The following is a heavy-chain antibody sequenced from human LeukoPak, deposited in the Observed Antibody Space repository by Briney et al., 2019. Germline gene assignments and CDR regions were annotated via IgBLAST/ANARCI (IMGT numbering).Heavy chain of an antibody. CDR3: TTVIAAAGKEYYFDY. J-gene: IGHJ4*02. CDR2: IKSKTDGGTT. CDR1: GFTFSNAW. D-gene: IGHD6-13*01. Sequence: GGSLRLSCAASGFTFSNAWMSWVRQAPGKGLEWVGRIKSKTDGGTTDYAAPVKGRFTISRDDSKNTLYLQMNSLKTEDTAVYYRTTVIAAAGKEYYFDYWGQGTLVTVSS. V-gene: IGHV3-15*01.